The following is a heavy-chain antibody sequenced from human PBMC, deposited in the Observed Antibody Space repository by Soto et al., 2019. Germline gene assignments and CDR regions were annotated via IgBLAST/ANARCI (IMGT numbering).Heavy chain of an antibody. D-gene: IGHD6-13*01. V-gene: IGHV3-23*01. CDR3: RGGIAAAGTYCDL. J-gene: IGHJ2*01. CDR2: ISGSGGST. Sequence: EVQLLESGGGLVQPGGSLRLSCAASGFTFSSYAMSWVRQAPGKGLEWVSAISGSGGSTYYADSVKGRFTISRDNSKNTLYLQMNSLRAEDTAVYYCRGGIAAAGTYCDLWGRGTLVTVSS. CDR1: GFTFSSYA.